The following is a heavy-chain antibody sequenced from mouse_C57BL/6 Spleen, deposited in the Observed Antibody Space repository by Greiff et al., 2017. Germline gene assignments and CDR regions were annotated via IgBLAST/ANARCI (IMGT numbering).Heavy chain of an antibody. Sequence: VQLQQPGAELVRPGSSVKLSCKASGYTFTSYWMHWVKQRPIQGLEWIGNIDPSDSDTHYNQKFKDKATLTVDKSSNTAYMQLSSLTSEDSAVYYCARDGSGYFDVWGTGTTVTVSS. CDR2: IDPSDSDT. D-gene: IGHD1-1*01. J-gene: IGHJ1*03. CDR3: ARDGSGYFDV. CDR1: GYTFTSYW. V-gene: IGHV1-52*01.